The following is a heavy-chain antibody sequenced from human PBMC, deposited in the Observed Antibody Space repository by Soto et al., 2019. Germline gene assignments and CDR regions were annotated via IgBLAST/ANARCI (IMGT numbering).Heavy chain of an antibody. Sequence: EVQLVESGGGLVKPGGSLRVSCAASGFTFSTYNMNWVRQAPGKGLEWVSSISSTSSVIYYADSVKGRFTISRDNAKNSLSLHMNSLRAEDTAVYYCARALRYCSGGICYPPPYYFDYWGQGTLVTVSS. CDR3: ARALRYCSGGICYPPPYYFDY. CDR2: ISSTSSVI. D-gene: IGHD2-15*01. J-gene: IGHJ4*02. V-gene: IGHV3-21*01. CDR1: GFTFSTYN.